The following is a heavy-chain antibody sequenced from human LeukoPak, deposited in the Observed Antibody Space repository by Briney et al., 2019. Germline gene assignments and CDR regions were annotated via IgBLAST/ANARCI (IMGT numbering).Heavy chain of an antibody. V-gene: IGHV3-30*02. CDR3: AKDEAGSYHKRFDA. CDR1: GFAFSSYG. D-gene: IGHD3-10*01. Sequence: PGGSLRLSCAASGFAFSSYGMHWVRQAPGKGLEWVTFMQYDSYNEYYAESVKGRFTISRDNSKNTLFLHMNSLRVEDTAVYYCAKDEAGSYHKRFDAWGQGTLVSVSS. CDR2: MQYDSYNE. J-gene: IGHJ5*02.